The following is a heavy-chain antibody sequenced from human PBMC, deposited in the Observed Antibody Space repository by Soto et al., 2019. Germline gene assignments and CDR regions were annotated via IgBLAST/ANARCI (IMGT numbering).Heavy chain of an antibody. J-gene: IGHJ6*03. CDR3: ARGYCSGGSCYSPSGYMDV. V-gene: IGHV1-69*02. CDR1: GGTFSSYT. Sequence: QVQLVQSGAEVKKPESSVKVSCKASGGTFSSYTISWVRQAPGQGLEWMGRIIPILGIANYAQKFQGRVTITADKSTSTAYMELSSLRSEDTAVYFCARGYCSGGSCYSPSGYMDVWGKGTTVTVSS. CDR2: IIPILGIA. D-gene: IGHD2-15*01.